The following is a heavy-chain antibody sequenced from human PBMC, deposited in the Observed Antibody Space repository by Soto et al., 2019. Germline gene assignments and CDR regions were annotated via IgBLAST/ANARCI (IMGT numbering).Heavy chain of an antibody. V-gene: IGHV4-34*01. Sequence: QVQLQQWGAGLLKPSETLSLTCAVYGGFVTSGSYYWSWIRQPPGKGLEWIGAMSHSGGTHFNPSLESRVTISVDTSKNQFTLKMSSVTAADTALYYCARVERGTATTVVDAFDIWGPGTMVTVSS. D-gene: IGHD1-1*01. J-gene: IGHJ3*02. CDR2: MSHSGGT. CDR1: GGFVTSGSYY. CDR3: ARVERGTATTVVDAFDI.